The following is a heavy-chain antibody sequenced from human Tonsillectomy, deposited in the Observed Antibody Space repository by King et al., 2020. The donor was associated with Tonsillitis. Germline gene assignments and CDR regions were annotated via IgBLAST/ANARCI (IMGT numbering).Heavy chain of an antibody. D-gene: IGHD5-24*01. Sequence: VQLVESGGGLVQPGRSLRLSCTASGYTFDDYAMTWFRQAPGKGLEWVGFIRSKNYGGTREYAASVKGRFTISRDDSKSIAYLHMNSLKTEDTAVYYCTRASPPLRWDFDYWGQGTLVTVSS. CDR1: GYTFDDYA. V-gene: IGHV3-49*03. J-gene: IGHJ4*02. CDR2: IRSKNYGGTR. CDR3: TRASPPLRWDFDY.